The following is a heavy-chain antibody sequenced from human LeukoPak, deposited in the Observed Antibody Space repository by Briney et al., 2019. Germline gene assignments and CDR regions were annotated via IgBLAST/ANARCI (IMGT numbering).Heavy chain of an antibody. CDR1: VGSFSAYY. CDR3: ARSSLTSLLASGSHLITECFDY. CDR2: INYGGST. J-gene: IGHJ4*02. D-gene: IGHD2-21*02. Sequence: PSETLSLTCAVYVGSFSAYYWSWIRQPPGKGLEWIGEINYGGSTNYNPSLKSRVTISVDTSTNQFSLKLSSVTAADTAVYYCARSSLTSLLASGSHLITECFDYWGQGTLVTVSS. V-gene: IGHV4-34*01.